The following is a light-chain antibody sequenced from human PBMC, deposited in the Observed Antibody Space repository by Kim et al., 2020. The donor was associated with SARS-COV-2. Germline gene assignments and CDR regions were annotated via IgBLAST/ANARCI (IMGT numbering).Light chain of an antibody. CDR1: SSDLGVYNY. CDR2: DVS. CDR3: SSYTSTTTWV. J-gene: IGLJ3*02. V-gene: IGLV2-14*04. Sequence: GQSITSSCTGSSSDLGVYNYVSWYQQHPGKAPKLMIYDVSKRPSGVSDRFSGSRSGNSASLTISGLQADDEADYYCSSYTSTTTWVFGGGTQLTVL.